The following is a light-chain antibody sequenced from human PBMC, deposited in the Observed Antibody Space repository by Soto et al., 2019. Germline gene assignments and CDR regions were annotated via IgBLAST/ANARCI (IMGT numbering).Light chain of an antibody. J-gene: IGKJ2*01. V-gene: IGKV3-20*01. CDR1: QSVSSSY. CDR3: QQYGSSPYT. CDR2: GAS. Sequence: EIVLTQSPGTLSLSPGERATLSCRASQSVSSSYLAWYQQKPGQAPRLLIYGASSRATGIQDRFSGSGSGTDFTLTISSREPEDFAVYYCQQYGSSPYTFGQGTKLEMK.